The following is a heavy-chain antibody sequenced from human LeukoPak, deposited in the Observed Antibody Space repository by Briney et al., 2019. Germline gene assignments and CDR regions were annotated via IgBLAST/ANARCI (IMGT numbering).Heavy chain of an antibody. CDR1: GFTFSSYW. CDR2: IKQDGSEK. V-gene: IGHV3-7*01. D-gene: IGHD5-18*01. Sequence: GGSLRLSCAASGFTFSSYWMSWVRQAPGKGPEWVANIKQDGSEKYYVDSVKGRFTISRDNAKNSLYLQMNSLRAEDTAVYYCARDAWIQLWLPHTYWGQGTLSPSPQ. CDR3: ARDAWIQLWLPHTY. J-gene: IGHJ4*02.